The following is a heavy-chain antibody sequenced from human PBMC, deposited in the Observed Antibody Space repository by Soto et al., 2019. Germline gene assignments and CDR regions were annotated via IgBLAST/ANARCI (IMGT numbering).Heavy chain of an antibody. J-gene: IGHJ5*02. CDR3: ARDGIAAAGNLGNWFDP. V-gene: IGHV1-46*03. CDR2: INPSGGST. D-gene: IGHD6-13*01. CDR1: GYTFTSYY. Sequence: GASVKVSCKASGYTFTSYYMHWVRQAPGQGLEWMGIINPSGGSTSYAQKFQGRVTMTRDTSTSTVYMELSSLRSEDTAVYYCARDGIAAAGNLGNWFDPWGQGTLVTVSS.